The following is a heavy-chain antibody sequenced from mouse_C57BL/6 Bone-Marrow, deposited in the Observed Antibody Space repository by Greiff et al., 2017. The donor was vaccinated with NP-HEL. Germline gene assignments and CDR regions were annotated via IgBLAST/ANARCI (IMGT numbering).Heavy chain of an antibody. CDR3: ERHDGYFISFMDY. D-gene: IGHD2-3*01. Sequence: EVQVVESGGDLVKPGGSLKLSCAASGFTFSSYGMSWVRQTPDKRLEWVATISSGGSYTYYPDSVKGRFTISRDNAKNTLYLQMSSLKSEDTAMYYCERHDGYFISFMDYWGQGTSVTVSS. CDR1: GFTFSSYG. J-gene: IGHJ4*01. V-gene: IGHV5-6*01. CDR2: ISSGGSYT.